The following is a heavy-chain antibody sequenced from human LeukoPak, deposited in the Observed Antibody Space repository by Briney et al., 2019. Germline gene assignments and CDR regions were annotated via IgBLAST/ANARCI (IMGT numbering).Heavy chain of an antibody. CDR1: GGSISSYY. CDR2: IYYSGST. D-gene: IGHD6-13*01. V-gene: IGHV4-59*01. Sequence: SETLSHTCTVSGGSISSYYWSWIRQPPGKGLEWIGYIYYSGSTNYNPSLKSRVTISVDTSKNQFSLKLSSVTAADTAVYYCARGLAAAGTWLDYWGQGTLVTVSS. J-gene: IGHJ4*02. CDR3: ARGLAAAGTWLDY.